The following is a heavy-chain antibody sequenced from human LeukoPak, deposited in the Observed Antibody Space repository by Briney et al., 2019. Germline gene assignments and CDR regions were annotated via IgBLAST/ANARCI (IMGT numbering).Heavy chain of an antibody. CDR1: GGTFSSYA. Sequence: SVKVSCKASGGTFSSYAISWVRQAPGQGLEWMGRIIPIFGIANYAQKFQGRVTITADKSTSTAYMELSSLRSEDTAVYYCARDVYYYDSSGYSDYWGQGTLVTVSS. CDR2: IIPIFGIA. V-gene: IGHV1-69*04. D-gene: IGHD3-22*01. CDR3: ARDVYYYDSSGYSDY. J-gene: IGHJ4*02.